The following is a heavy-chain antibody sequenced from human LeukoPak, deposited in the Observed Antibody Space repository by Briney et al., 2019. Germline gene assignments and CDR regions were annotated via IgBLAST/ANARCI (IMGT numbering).Heavy chain of an antibody. V-gene: IGHV3-53*03. D-gene: IGHD1-26*01. J-gene: IGHJ3*02. CDR2: IYSGGST. CDR3: ARGQSYYEAFDI. CDR1: GFTVSSDY. Sequence: PGGSLRLSCAASGFTVSSDYMSWVRQPPGKGLEWASVIYSGGSTNYADSVKGRFTISRDNSKNTLHLQMNSLRVEDTAVYYCARGQSYYEAFDIWGQGTMVTVSS.